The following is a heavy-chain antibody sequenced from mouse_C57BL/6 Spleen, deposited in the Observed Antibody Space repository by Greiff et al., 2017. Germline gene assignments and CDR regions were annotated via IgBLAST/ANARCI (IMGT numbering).Heavy chain of an antibody. Sequence: DVKLQESGPGLVKPSQSLSLTCSVTGYSITSGYYWNWIRQFPGNKLEWMGYISYGGSNNYNPSLKNRISITRDTSKNQFFLKLNSVTTEDTATYYCARRSNHWYFDVWGTGTTVTVSS. CDR1: GYSITSGYY. J-gene: IGHJ1*03. D-gene: IGHD2-5*01. CDR3: ARRSNHWYFDV. V-gene: IGHV3-6*01. CDR2: ISYGGSN.